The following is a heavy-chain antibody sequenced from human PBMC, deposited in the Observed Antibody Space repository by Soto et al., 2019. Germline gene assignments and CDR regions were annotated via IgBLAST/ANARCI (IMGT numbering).Heavy chain of an antibody. CDR2: IYYSGST. CDR1: GGSISSYY. J-gene: IGHJ4*02. D-gene: IGHD6-13*01. CDR3: ATLGASSRDDY. Sequence: PSETLSLTCTVSGGSISSYYWSWIRQPPGKGLEWIGYIYYSGSTNYNPSLKSRVTISVDTSKNQFSLKLSSVTAADTAVYYCATLGASSRDDYWGQGTLVTVS. V-gene: IGHV4-59*01.